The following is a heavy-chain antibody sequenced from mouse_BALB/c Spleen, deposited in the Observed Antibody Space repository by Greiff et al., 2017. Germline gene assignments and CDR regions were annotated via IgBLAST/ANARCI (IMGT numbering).Heavy chain of an antibody. V-gene: IGHV3-6*02. CDR1: GYSITSGYY. Sequence: EVQRVESGPGLVKPSQSLSLTCSVTGYSITSGYYWNWIRQFPGNKLEWMGYISYDGSNNYNPSLKNRISITRDTSKNQFFLKLNSVTTEDTATYYCASGYYWFAYWGQGTLVTVSA. J-gene: IGHJ3*01. CDR3: ASGYYWFAY. D-gene: IGHD2-3*01. CDR2: ISYDGSN.